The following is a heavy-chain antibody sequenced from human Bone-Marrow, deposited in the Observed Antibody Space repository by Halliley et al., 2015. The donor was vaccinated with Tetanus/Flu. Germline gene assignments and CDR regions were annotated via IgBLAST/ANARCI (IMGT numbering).Heavy chain of an antibody. CDR3: ARGHYISMIISY. J-gene: IGHJ4*02. D-gene: IGHD3-22*01. Sequence: QLVQSGAEVKKPGASVSVSCKASGYTFTAYYIHWVRQAPGQGLEWMGISDPSGGNTGSAPKFQGRFTMTTESSTSTVYMQLSNLRSEDTGVYYCARGHYISMIISYWGQGALVTVSS. V-gene: IGHV1-46*01. CDR2: SDPSGGNT. CDR1: GYTFTAYY.